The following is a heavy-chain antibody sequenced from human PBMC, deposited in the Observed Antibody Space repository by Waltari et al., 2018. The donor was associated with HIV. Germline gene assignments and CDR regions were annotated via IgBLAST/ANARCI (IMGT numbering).Heavy chain of an antibody. Sequence: QLQLQESGPGLVKPSETLSLTCTVSGGSISSSSYYWGWIRQPPGKGLEWIGSIYYSGSTYYNPSLKSRVTISVDTSKNQFSLKLSSVTAADTAVYYCARLLTGYYYFDYWGQGTLVTVSS. CDR1: GGSISSSSYY. CDR3: ARLLTGYYYFDY. CDR2: IYYSGST. D-gene: IGHD3-9*01. J-gene: IGHJ4*02. V-gene: IGHV4-39*01.